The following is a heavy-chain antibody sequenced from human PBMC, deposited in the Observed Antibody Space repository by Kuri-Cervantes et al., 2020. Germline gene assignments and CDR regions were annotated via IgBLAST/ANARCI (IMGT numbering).Heavy chain of an antibody. CDR1: GFTFSSYS. Sequence: GGSLRLSCAASGFTFSSYSMDWVRQAPGKGLEWVSSISSSSSYIYYADSVKGRFTISRDNAKNSLYLQMNSLRAEDTAVYYCARVLSSRGFDYWGQGTLVTVSS. CDR2: ISSSSSYI. V-gene: IGHV3-21*01. J-gene: IGHJ4*02. CDR3: ARVLSSRGFDY. D-gene: IGHD6-13*01.